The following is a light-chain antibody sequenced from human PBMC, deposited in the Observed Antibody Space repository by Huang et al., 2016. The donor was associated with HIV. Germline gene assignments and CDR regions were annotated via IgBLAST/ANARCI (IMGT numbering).Light chain of an antibody. CDR3: QQSNTFPLT. Sequence: DIQMTQSPSSLSASVGDRVTITCRASQDIRSNLAWFQQTPGKAPKSLIYDASTLQSGVPSKFSGNGYGTDFTLTINSLQPEDIATYYCQQSNTFPLTFGGGTKVEI. J-gene: IGKJ4*01. CDR2: DAS. CDR1: QDIRSN. V-gene: IGKV1-16*02.